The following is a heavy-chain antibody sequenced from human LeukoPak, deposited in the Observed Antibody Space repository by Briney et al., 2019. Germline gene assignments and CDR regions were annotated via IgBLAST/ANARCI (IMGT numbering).Heavy chain of an antibody. Sequence: SETLSLTCTVSGGSISSYYWSWIRQPPGKGLEWIGYIYYSGSANYNPPLKSRVTISVDTSKNQFSLKLSSVTAADTAVYYCAGGGYEIDYWGQGTLVTVSS. CDR2: IYYSGSA. D-gene: IGHD2-15*01. CDR3: AGGGYEIDY. V-gene: IGHV4-59*08. J-gene: IGHJ4*02. CDR1: GGSISSYY.